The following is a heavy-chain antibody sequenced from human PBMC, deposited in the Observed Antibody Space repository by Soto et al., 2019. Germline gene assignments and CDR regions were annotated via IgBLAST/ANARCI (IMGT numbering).Heavy chain of an antibody. CDR1: GYTFTSYG. J-gene: IGHJ6*02. V-gene: IGHV1-18*01. CDR2: ISAYNGNT. Sequence: ASVKVSCKASGYTFTSYGISWVRQAPGQGLEWMGWISAYNGNTNYAQKLQGRVTMTTDTSTSTAYMELRSLRSDDTAVYYCARGLAGCSSTSCQSMDAWGQGTTVTVSS. CDR3: ARGLAGCSSTSCQSMDA. D-gene: IGHD2-2*01.